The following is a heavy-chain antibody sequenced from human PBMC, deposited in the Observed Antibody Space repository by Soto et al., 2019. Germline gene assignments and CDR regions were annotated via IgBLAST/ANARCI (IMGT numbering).Heavy chain of an antibody. CDR2: INHSGST. CDR1: GGSFSGYY. V-gene: IGHV4-34*01. J-gene: IGHJ4*02. CDR3: ARVSFSGSYYKARESDY. D-gene: IGHD3-10*01. Sequence: PSETLSLTCAVYGGSFSGYYWSWIRQPPGKGLEWIGEINHSGSTNYNPSLKSRVTISVDTSKNQFSLKLSSVTAADTAVYYCARVSFSGSYYKARESDYWGQGTLVTVSS.